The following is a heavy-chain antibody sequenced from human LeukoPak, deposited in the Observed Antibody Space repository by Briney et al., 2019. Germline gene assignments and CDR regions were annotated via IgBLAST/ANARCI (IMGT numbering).Heavy chain of an antibody. J-gene: IGHJ3*02. CDR3: ARAGVVPAAISRAFDI. V-gene: IGHV4-30-4*08. CDR2: IYHNGDT. CDR1: GGSIISGDYY. D-gene: IGHD2-2*02. Sequence: SETLSLTCIVSGGSIISGDYYWSWIRQPPGKAREWIGYIYHNGDTYYNPSLKSRVFISVDTSKNQFSLKLSSVTAADTAVYYCARAGVVPAAISRAFDIWGQGSVVTVSS.